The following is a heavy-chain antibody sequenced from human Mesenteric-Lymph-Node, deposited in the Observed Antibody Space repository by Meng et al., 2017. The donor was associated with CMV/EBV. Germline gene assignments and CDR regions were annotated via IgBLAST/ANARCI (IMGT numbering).Heavy chain of an antibody. J-gene: IGHJ4*02. CDR3: ARVGGGNSGDFDY. CDR2: ISAYNGNT. D-gene: IGHD4-23*01. V-gene: IGHV1-18*04. Sequence: KASGYTFTDYYMHWVRQAPGQGLEWMGRISAYNGNTNYAQKLQGRVTMTTDTSTSTAYMELRSLRSDDTAVYYCARVGGGNSGDFDYWGQGTLVTVSS. CDR1: GYTFTDYY.